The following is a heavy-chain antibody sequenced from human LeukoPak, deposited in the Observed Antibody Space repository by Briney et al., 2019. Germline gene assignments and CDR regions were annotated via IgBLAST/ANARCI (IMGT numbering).Heavy chain of an antibody. CDR2: IYYSGST. CDR3: ARPRIAAAGSYYFDY. J-gene: IGHJ4*02. Sequence: PSETLSLTCTVSGGSISSSSYYWGWIRQPPGKGLEWIGSIYYSGSTYYNPSLKSRVTISVDTSKNQFSLKLSSVTAADTAVYYCARPRIAAAGSYYFDYWGQGTLVTVSS. D-gene: IGHD6-13*01. CDR1: GGSISSSSYY. V-gene: IGHV4-39*01.